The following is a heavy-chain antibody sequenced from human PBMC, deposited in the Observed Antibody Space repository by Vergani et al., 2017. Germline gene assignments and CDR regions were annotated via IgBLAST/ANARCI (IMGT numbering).Heavy chain of an antibody. Sequence: QLQLQESGPGLVKPSETLSLTCTVSGGSISSSSYYLGWIRQPPGKGLEWIGSIYYSGSTYYNPSLKSRVTISVDTSKNQFSLKLSSVTAADTAVYYCARDSGYSYGYDWFDPWGQGTLVTVSS. J-gene: IGHJ5*02. D-gene: IGHD5-18*01. CDR2: IYYSGST. V-gene: IGHV4-39*07. CDR1: GGSISSSSYY. CDR3: ARDSGYSYGYDWFDP.